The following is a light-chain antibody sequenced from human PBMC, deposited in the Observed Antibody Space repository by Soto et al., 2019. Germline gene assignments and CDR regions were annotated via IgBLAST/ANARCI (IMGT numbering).Light chain of an antibody. CDR2: GAS. Sequence: ELLMTQSPATLSVSPGESATLSCRASQTIDSYLAWYQQIPGQAPRLLIYGASTRATGVPARFSGSGSGTEFTLTISSLQSEDFAVYYCQQYKNWPPRAFGQGTKVEVK. V-gene: IGKV3-15*01. CDR1: QTIDSY. CDR3: QQYKNWPPRA. J-gene: IGKJ1*01.